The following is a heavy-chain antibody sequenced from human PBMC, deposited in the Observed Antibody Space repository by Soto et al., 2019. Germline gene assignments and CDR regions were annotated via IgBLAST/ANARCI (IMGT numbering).Heavy chain of an antibody. Sequence: EVQLVESGGGLVKPGGSLRLSCAASGFTFSSYSMNWVRQAPGKGLEWVSSISSSSSYIYYADSVKGRFTISRDNAKNSLYLQMNSLRAEDTAVYYCAREGGGIVALSMDVWGQGTTVTVSS. CDR3: AREGGGIVALSMDV. D-gene: IGHD3-22*01. V-gene: IGHV3-21*01. CDR1: GFTFSSYS. CDR2: ISSSSSYI. J-gene: IGHJ6*02.